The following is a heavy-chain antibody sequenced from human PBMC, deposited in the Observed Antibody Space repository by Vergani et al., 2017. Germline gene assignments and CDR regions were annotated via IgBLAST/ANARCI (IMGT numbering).Heavy chain of an antibody. CDR3: ARLVVPAAMLNWFDP. V-gene: IGHV1-46*01. CDR2: INPSGGST. CDR1: GYTFTSYY. J-gene: IGHJ5*02. D-gene: IGHD2-2*01. Sequence: QVQLVQSGAEVKKPGASVKVSCKASGYTFTSYYMHWVRQAPGQGLEWMGIINPSGGSTSYAQKFQGRVTMTRDTSTSTVYMELSSLRSEDTAVYYCARLVVPAAMLNWFDPWGQGTLVTVSS.